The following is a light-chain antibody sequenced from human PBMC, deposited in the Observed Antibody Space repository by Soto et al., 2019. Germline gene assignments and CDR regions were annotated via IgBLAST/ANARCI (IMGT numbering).Light chain of an antibody. J-gene: IGLJ2*01. CDR1: SSDLGAYDY. CDR2: DVH. CDR3: SSYTNSGSVI. V-gene: IGLV2-14*03. Sequence: QSVLTQPASVSGSPGQSITISCTGTSSDLGAYDYVSWYQQHPGKAPKLMICDVHNRPSGVSNRFSGSKSGNTASLTISGLQTEDEADYYCSSYTNSGSVIFGGGTKLTVL.